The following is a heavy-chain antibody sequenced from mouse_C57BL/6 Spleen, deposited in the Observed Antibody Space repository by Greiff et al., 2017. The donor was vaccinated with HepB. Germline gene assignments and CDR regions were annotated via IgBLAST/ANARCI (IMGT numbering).Heavy chain of an antibody. Sequence: VQLKQSGPGLVKPSQSLSLTCSVTGYSITSGYYWNWIRQFPGNKLEWMGYISYDGSNNYNPSLKNRISITRDTSKNQFFLKLNSVTTEDTATYYGARELTGTYYFDYWGQGTTLTVSS. CDR1: GYSITSGYY. D-gene: IGHD4-1*01. CDR3: ARELTGTYYFDY. J-gene: IGHJ2*01. CDR2: ISYDGSN. V-gene: IGHV3-6*01.